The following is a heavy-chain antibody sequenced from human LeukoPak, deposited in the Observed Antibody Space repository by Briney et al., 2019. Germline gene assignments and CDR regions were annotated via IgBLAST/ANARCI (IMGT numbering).Heavy chain of an antibody. J-gene: IGHJ6*02. V-gene: IGHV1-69*13. Sequence: SVKVSCKASGGTLSSYAISWVRQAPGQGLEWMGGIIPIFGTANYAQKFQGRVTITADESTSTAYMELSSLRSEDTAVYYCARDPTRGYSYGATSYYYYGMDVWGQGTTVTVSS. CDR1: GGTLSSYA. D-gene: IGHD5-18*01. CDR2: IIPIFGTA. CDR3: ARDPTRGYSYGATSYYYYGMDV.